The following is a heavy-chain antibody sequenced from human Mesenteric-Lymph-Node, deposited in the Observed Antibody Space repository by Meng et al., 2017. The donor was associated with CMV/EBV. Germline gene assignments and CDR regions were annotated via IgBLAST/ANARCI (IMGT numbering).Heavy chain of an antibody. CDR3: ARAIQLWLSAFDY. J-gene: IGHJ4*02. CDR1: RFPFSSYA. V-gene: IGHV3-30-3*01. Sequence: CACSRFPFSSYALHWVRQSPGKGLEWVAVISYDGSNQYYADSVKGRFTISRDNSKNTLYLQMNSLRAEDTAVYYCARAIQLWLSAFDYWGQGTLVTVSS. CDR2: ISYDGSNQ. D-gene: IGHD5-18*01.